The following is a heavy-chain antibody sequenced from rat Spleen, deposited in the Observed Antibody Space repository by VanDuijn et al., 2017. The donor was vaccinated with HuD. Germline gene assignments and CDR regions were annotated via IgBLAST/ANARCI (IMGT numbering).Heavy chain of an antibody. CDR2: ISYEGSTT. D-gene: IGHD1-4*01. Sequence: EVQLVESGGGLVQPGRSLKLSCAASGFTFSNYYMAWVRQAPKKGLEWVASISYEGSTTYYRDSVRGRFSISRDNAKSTLYLQMDSLRSEDTATYYCARRTRVSHWYFDFWGPGTMVTVSS. CDR3: ARRTRVSHWYFDF. J-gene: IGHJ1*01. V-gene: IGHV5-22*01. CDR1: GFTFSNYY.